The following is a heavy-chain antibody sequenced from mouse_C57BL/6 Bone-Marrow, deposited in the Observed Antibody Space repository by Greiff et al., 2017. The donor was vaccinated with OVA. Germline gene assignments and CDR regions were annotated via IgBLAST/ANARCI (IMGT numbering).Heavy chain of an antibody. CDR1: GFNIKDYY. CDR3: ASPLLLWYHY. CDR2: IDPEDGET. V-gene: IGHV14-2*01. Sequence: EVQVVESGAELVKPGASVKLSCTASGFNIKDYYMHWVTQRTEQGLEWIGRIDPEDGETKYAPKFQGKATITADTSSNTADLQLSSLTAEDTAVYYCASPLLLWYHYWGQGTLVTVSA. J-gene: IGHJ3*01. D-gene: IGHD2-1*01.